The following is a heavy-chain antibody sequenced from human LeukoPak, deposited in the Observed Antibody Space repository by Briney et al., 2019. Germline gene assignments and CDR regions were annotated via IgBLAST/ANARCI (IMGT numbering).Heavy chain of an antibody. CDR2: INPSGGST. V-gene: IGHV1-46*01. Sequence: GASVKVSCKASGYTFTSYYMHWVRQAPGQGLEWMGIINPSGGSTSYAQKFQGRVTMTRDMSTSTVYMELSSLRSEDTAVYYCARDGSTWGGYSSGWYYYYYYMDVWGKGTTVTVSS. CDR1: GYTFTSYY. CDR3: ARDGSTWGGYSSGWYYYYYYMDV. D-gene: IGHD6-19*01. J-gene: IGHJ6*03.